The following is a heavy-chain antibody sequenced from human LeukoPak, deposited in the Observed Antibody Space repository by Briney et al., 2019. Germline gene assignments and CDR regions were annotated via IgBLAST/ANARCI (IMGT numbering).Heavy chain of an antibody. J-gene: IGHJ4*02. Sequence: GGSLRLSCAASGFTFSSYSMNWVRQAPGKGLEWVSYIRSSGSTIYYADSVKGRFTISRDNAKNSLYLQMNSLRAEDTAVYYCARDPHSLDYWGQGTLVTVSS. CDR2: IRSSGSTI. CDR3: ARDPHSLDY. D-gene: IGHD5-18*01. CDR1: GFTFSSYS. V-gene: IGHV3-48*01.